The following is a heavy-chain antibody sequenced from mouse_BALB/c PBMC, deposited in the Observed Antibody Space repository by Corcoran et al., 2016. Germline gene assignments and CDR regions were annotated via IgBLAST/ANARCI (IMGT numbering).Heavy chain of an antibody. CDR1: GFNIKDTY. CDR2: IDPANGNT. D-gene: IGHD4-1*01. CDR3: ANWDWNFAV. J-gene: IGHJ1*01. V-gene: IGHV14-3*02. Sequence: VQMQQSGAELVKPGASVKLSCTASGFNIKDTYMHWVMQRPEQGLEWIGRIDPANGNTKYDPKFQGKATIKADTCSNTAYLQLSSLTSEDTAVYYCANWDWNFAVWGAGTTVTVS.